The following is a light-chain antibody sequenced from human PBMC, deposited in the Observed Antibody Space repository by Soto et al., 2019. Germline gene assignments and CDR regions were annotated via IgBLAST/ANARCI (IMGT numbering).Light chain of an antibody. V-gene: IGKV1-39*01. CDR1: QSISNL. J-gene: IGKJ2*01. CDR2: AAS. Sequence: DIQMTQSPSSLSASVGDRVTITCRASQSISNLLNWYQQKPGKAPELLIYAASSLHSGVPSRFSGSGSGTNFTLTISSLQPEDFATYSCQQSYTTPYTFGQGIKLEIK. CDR3: QQSYTTPYT.